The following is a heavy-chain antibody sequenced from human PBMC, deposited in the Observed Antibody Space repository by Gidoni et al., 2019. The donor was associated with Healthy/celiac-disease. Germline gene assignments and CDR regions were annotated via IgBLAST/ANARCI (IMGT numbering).Heavy chain of an antibody. D-gene: IGHD3-22*01. CDR1: GYTFTSYD. CDR3: ADSSGYPLGYDAFDI. Sequence: QVQLVQSGAEVKKPGASMKVSCKASGYTFTSYDINWVRQATGQGLEWMGWMNPNSGNTGYAQKFQGRVTMTRNTSISTAYMELSSLRSEDTAVYYCADSSGYPLGYDAFDIWGQGTMVTVSS. J-gene: IGHJ3*02. V-gene: IGHV1-8*01. CDR2: MNPNSGNT.